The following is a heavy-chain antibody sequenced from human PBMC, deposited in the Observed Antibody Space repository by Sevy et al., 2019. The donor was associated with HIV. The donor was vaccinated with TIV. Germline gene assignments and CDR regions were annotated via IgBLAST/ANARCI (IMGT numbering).Heavy chain of an antibody. V-gene: IGHV3-43*01. D-gene: IGHD5-12*01. CDR1: GFTFDDYT. Sequence: GGSLRLSCAASGFTFDDYTMHWVHQAPGKGLEWVSLISWDGGSTYYADSVKGRFTISRDNSKNSLYLQMNSLRTEDTALYYCAKDSGGSYYYYGVDDWGHGTTVTVSS. CDR3: AKDSGGSYYYYGVDD. CDR2: ISWDGGST. J-gene: IGHJ6*02.